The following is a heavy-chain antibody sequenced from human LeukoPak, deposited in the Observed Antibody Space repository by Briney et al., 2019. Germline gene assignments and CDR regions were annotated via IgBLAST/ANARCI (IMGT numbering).Heavy chain of an antibody. CDR2: IDRGAGV. CDR3: ARANYFDSSGTFDY. V-gene: IGHV3-66*02. Sequence: GGSLRLSCAASGFIVSDHYMSWGRQAPGKGREWVSEIDRGAGVKSAASVRGRFTISRENSKNTVYLQMSSLRAEDTAVYYCARANYFDSSGTFDYWGQGTGVTVSS. J-gene: IGHJ4*02. CDR1: GFIVSDHY. D-gene: IGHD3-22*01.